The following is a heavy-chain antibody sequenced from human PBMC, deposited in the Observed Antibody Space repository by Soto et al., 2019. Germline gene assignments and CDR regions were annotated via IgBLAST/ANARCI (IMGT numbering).Heavy chain of an antibody. Sequence: SVKVSCKASGGTFSSYTISWVRQAPGQGLEWTGRIIPILGIANYAQKFQGRVTITADKSTSTVYLEMSSLRAEDTAVYYCANDPFSSGANYFDYWGQGTLVTVSS. CDR2: IIPILGIA. CDR3: ANDPFSSGANYFDY. V-gene: IGHV1-69*02. CDR1: GGTFSSYT. J-gene: IGHJ4*02. D-gene: IGHD6-19*01.